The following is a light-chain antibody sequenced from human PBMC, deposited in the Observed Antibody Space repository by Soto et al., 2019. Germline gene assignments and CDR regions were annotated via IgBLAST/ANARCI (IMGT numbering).Light chain of an antibody. CDR3: SSYRSSSTGV. V-gene: IGLV2-14*01. J-gene: IGLJ1*01. Sequence: QSVLTQPASVSGSPGQSSTISCTGTRSDVGGYNFVSWYQQHPGKAPKLMIYDVSNRPSGVSNRFSGSKSGNTASLTISGLQAEDEADYYCSSYRSSSTGVFGTGTKLTVL. CDR1: RSDVGGYNF. CDR2: DVS.